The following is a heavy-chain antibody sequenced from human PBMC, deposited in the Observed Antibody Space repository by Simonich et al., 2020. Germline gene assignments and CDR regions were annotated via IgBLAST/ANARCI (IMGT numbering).Heavy chain of an antibody. J-gene: IGHJ4*02. V-gene: IGHV4-39*07. CDR2: IYYSGST. Sequence: QLQLQESGPGLVKPSETLSLTCTVSGGSISSSSYYWGWIRQPPGKGLEWIGSIYYSGSTNYNPSLKSRVTISVDTSKNQFSLKLSSVTAADTAVYYCARRELGTFDYWGQGTLVTVSS. CDR3: ARRELGTFDY. D-gene: IGHD7-27*01. CDR1: GGSISSSSYY.